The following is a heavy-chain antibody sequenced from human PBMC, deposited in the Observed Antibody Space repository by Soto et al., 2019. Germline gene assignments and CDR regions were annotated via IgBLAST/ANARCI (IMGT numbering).Heavy chain of an antibody. Sequence: QVQLQESGPGLVKPSETLFLTCTVSGGSFSPYYWSWIRQPPGKGLAWIGYIYHSGPTNYNPSLKIRLTVSVYTYKNQWSLKLTSMTAADTAVYYGASGGRYRYGLDVWGQGTTVTVSS. CDR3: ASGGRYRYGLDV. D-gene: IGHD1-1*01. CDR1: GGSFSPYY. V-gene: IGHV4-59*01. J-gene: IGHJ6*02. CDR2: IYHSGPT.